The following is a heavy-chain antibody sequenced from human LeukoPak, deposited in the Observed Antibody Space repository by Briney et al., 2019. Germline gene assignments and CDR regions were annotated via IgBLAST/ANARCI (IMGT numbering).Heavy chain of an antibody. CDR1: GSTFSSYS. D-gene: IGHD3-10*02. V-gene: IGHV3-21*01. Sequence: GGSLRLSCAASGSTFSSYSMNWVRQAPGKGLEWVSSISSSSSYIYYADSVKGRFTISRDNAKNSLYLQMNSLGAEDTAVYYCARMFRPYYYGMDVWGQGTTVTVSS. CDR3: ARMFRPYYYGMDV. CDR2: ISSSSSYI. J-gene: IGHJ6*02.